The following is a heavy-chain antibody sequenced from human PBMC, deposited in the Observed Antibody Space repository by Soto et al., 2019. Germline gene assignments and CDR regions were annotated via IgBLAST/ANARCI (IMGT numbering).Heavy chain of an antibody. CDR1: GYTFTNYD. Sequence: VHLVQSGAEVKKPGASVKVSCKASGYTFTNYDINWVRQAPGQGLEWMGGISTYTGNTNYAQKLQGRVTMTTDTSTSTAYMELRSLRSDDTAVYYCARGYYYGSGRPTPGGMDVWGQGTTVTVSS. CDR2: ISTYTGNT. D-gene: IGHD3-10*01. J-gene: IGHJ6*02. CDR3: ARGYYYGSGRPTPGGMDV. V-gene: IGHV1-18*01.